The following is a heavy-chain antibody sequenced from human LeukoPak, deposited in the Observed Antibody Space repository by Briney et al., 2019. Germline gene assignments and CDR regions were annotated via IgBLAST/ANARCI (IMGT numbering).Heavy chain of an antibody. CDR2: IHYSGSA. D-gene: IGHD4/OR15-4a*01. CDR3: ARLTMPTGPGDY. V-gene: IGHV4-59*08. Sequence: SETLSLTCSVSGGSIRSYYWGWIRQPPGKGLEWIGYIHYSGSANYNPSIKSRVTISVDPSKNLLSLKLTSGTAADTGVYYCARLTMPTGPGDYWGQGTLVTVSS. J-gene: IGHJ4*02. CDR1: GGSIRSYY.